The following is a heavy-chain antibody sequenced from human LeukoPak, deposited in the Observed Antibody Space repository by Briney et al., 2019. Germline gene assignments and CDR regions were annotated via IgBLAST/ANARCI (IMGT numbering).Heavy chain of an antibody. Sequence: SVKVSCKASGGTFSSYTISWVRQAPGQGLEWMGRIIPSLGIANYAQKFQGRVTITADKSTSTAYMELSSLRSEDTAVYYCARESPMYYYDRSGYSRMTVPHAFDIWGQGTMVTVSS. CDR2: IIPSLGIA. CDR3: ARESPMYYYDRSGYSRMTVPHAFDI. J-gene: IGHJ3*02. D-gene: IGHD3-22*01. V-gene: IGHV1-69*04. CDR1: GGTFSSYT.